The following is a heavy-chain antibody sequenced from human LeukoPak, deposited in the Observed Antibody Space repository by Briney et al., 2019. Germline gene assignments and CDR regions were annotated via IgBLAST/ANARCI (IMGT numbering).Heavy chain of an antibody. CDR1: GGSFSSYY. V-gene: IGHV4-59*01. Sequence: PSETLSLTCAVYGGSFSSYYWSWIRQPPGKGLEWIGYIYYSGSTNYNPSLKSRVTISVDTSKNQFSLKLSSVAAADTAVYYCARLGDYYGSGSPVDYWGQGTLVTVSS. CDR3: ARLGDYYGSGSPVDY. J-gene: IGHJ4*02. D-gene: IGHD3-10*01. CDR2: IYYSGST.